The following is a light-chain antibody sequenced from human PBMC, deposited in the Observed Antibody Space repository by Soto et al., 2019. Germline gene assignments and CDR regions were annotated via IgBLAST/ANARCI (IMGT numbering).Light chain of an antibody. CDR1: ESVYSNY. J-gene: IGKJ5*01. Sequence: EIVLTQSPGTLSLSPGERGTLSCRASESVYSNYLAWYQKKPGQAPRLLIHGASIRATGIPDRFSGSGSGTDFPLTISSLEPEDFTVYYCQQYGRSPITFGQGTRLEIK. CDR2: GAS. V-gene: IGKV3-20*01. CDR3: QQYGRSPIT.